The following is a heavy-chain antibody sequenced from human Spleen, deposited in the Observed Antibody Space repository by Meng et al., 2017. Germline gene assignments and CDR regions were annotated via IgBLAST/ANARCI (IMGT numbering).Heavy chain of an antibody. J-gene: IGHJ4*02. CDR1: GFSFNNYG. D-gene: IGHD3-16*01. CDR2: LWYDGTSE. CDR3: ARSPIDKYDLSALPLDY. Sequence: GESLKISCVVSGFSFNNYGMHWVRQGPGKGLEWVAFLWYDGTSEYYADSVKGRFTISRDNSKNTVFLQMNSLGPEDTAVYYCARSPIDKYDLSALPLDYWGQGTLVTVSS. V-gene: IGHV3-33*01.